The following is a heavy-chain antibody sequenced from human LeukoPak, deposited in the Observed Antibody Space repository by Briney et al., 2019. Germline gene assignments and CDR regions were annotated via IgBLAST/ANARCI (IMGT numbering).Heavy chain of an antibody. CDR3: AKGDSGFFDY. V-gene: IGHV3-30*18. CDR2: ISYDGSNK. Sequence: PGRSLRLSCAASGFTFSSYGMHWVRQAPGKGLEWVAVISYDGSNKYYADSVKGRFTISRDNSKNTLYLQMNSLRAEDTAVYYCAKGDSGFFDYWGQGTLVTVSS. CDR1: GFTFSSYG. J-gene: IGHJ4*02. D-gene: IGHD5-12*01.